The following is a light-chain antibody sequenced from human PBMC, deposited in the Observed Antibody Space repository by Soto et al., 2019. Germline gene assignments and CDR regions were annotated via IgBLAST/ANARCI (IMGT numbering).Light chain of an antibody. Sequence: DFVMTQSPDSLAVSLGERATINCRSSQSVLYSANNNNYLAWYQQKPGQPPKLLIYWASTRESGVPDRFSGSGSGTDFALTISSLQAEDVALYYCQQYYSTPHTFGQGTKLEIK. V-gene: IGKV4-1*01. CDR3: QQYYSTPHT. CDR1: QSVLYSANNNNY. J-gene: IGKJ2*01. CDR2: WAS.